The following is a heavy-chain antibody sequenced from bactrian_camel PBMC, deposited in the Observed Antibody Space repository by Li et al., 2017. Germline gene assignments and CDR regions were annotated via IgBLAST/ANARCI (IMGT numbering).Heavy chain of an antibody. CDR2: ISSDGTT. Sequence: HVQLVESGGGLVQPGGSLTLSCATSGFTFNEYWMYWVRQVPGKEFEWVSTISSDGTTSYADSVKGRFTISQDNAKNTLYLQMNSLKTEDTAVYYCAADIGCYYSDYDDNYWGQGTQVTVS. CDR1: GFTFNEYW. V-gene: IGHV3S1*01. J-gene: IGHJ4*01. CDR3: AADIGCYYSDYDDNY. D-gene: IGHD4*01.